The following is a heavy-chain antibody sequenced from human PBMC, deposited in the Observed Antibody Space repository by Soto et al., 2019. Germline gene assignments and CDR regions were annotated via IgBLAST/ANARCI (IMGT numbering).Heavy chain of an antibody. CDR2: IYQSGST. CDR1: GDSISSGGYS. CDR3: AXGLITFGGVVATDWFDP. J-gene: IGHJ5*02. D-gene: IGHD3-16*02. V-gene: IGHV4-30-2*01. Sequence: SETLSLTCAVSGDSISSGGYSWSWIRQPPGKGLEWIGYIYQSGSTYYKSSLKSRVTMSVDRSKNQFSLKLSSVTAADTAVYYCAXGLITFGGVVATDWFDPWGQGTLVTVSS.